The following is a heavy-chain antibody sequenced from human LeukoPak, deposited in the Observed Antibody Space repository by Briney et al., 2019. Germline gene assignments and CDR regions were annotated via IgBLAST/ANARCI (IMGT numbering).Heavy chain of an antibody. Sequence: GGSLRLSCAASGFTFSSYAMSWVRQVPGKGLEWVSSISGSGGSTYYADSVKGRFTISRDNSKNTLYLQMNSLRAEDTALYYWAEWNSVYWYFDLWGRGTLVTVSS. CDR3: AEWNSVYWYFDL. J-gene: IGHJ2*01. CDR2: ISGSGGST. CDR1: GFTFSSYA. V-gene: IGHV3-23*01. D-gene: IGHD1-1*01.